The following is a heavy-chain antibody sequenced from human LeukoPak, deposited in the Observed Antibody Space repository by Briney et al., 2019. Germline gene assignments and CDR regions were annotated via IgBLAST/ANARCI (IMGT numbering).Heavy chain of an antibody. CDR2: IYHSGST. V-gene: IGHV4-38-2*02. D-gene: IGHD6-13*01. J-gene: IGHJ5*02. CDR3: ARSIAAAGTRGWFDP. Sequence: PSETLSLTCTVSGYSISSGYYWGWIRQPPGKGLEWIGSIYHSGSTYYNPSLKSRVTISVDTSKNQFSLKLSPVTAADTAVYYCARSIAAAGTRGWFDPWGQGTLVTVSS. CDR1: GYSISSGYY.